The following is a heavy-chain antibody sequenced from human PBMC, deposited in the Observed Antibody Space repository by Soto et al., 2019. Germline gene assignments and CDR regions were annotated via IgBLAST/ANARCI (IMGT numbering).Heavy chain of an antibody. CDR1: GDSIRDFF. D-gene: IGHD6-6*01. CDR2: IWYSGRT. V-gene: IGHV4-59*01. CDR3: ARLGGVAARTFDY. J-gene: IGHJ4*02. Sequence: PSETLSLTCTVSGDSIRDFFWSWLRQPPGKGLEWIGYIWYSGRTDYNPSLNNRVKISIETSKTQFSLTLSSVTAADTAVYYCARLGGVAARTFDYWGPGTLVTVPS.